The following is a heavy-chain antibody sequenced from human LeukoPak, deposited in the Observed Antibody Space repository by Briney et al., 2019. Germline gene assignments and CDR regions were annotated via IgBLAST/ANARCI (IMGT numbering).Heavy chain of an antibody. CDR2: INHSGST. V-gene: IGHV4-34*01. J-gene: IGHJ4*02. CDR3: ARVPYYYDSSGYLEFDY. Sequence: SETLSLTCAVYGGSFSGYYWSWIRQPPGKGLEWIGEINHSGSTNYNPSLKSRVTISVDTSKNQFSLKLSSVTAADTAVYYCARVPYYYDSSGYLEFDYWGQGTLVTVSS. D-gene: IGHD3-22*01. CDR1: GGSFSGYY.